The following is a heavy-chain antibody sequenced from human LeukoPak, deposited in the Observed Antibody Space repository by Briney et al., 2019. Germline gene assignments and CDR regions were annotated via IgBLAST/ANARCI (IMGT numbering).Heavy chain of an antibody. CDR2: IYYSGST. Sequence: SETLTLTCTVSGGSISSSRYYWDWIRQPPGKGLEWIGSIYYSGSTDYNPSLKSRVTISVDTSKNQFSLKLSSVTAADTAVYYCARSIAVAGASPKDAFNIWGQGTMVTVSS. V-gene: IGHV4-39*07. D-gene: IGHD6-19*01. CDR1: GGSISSSRYY. J-gene: IGHJ3*02. CDR3: ARSIAVAGASPKDAFNI.